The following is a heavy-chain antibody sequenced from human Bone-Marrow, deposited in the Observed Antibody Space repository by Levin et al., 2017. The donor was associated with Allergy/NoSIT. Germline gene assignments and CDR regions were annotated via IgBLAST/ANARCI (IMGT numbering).Heavy chain of an antibody. CDR2: ITWNSGTT. CDR1: QFIFDDHG. V-gene: IGHV3-20*04. J-gene: IGHJ3*01. CDR3: ARVGNYAVVADAFDL. Sequence: GESLKISCAASQFIFDDHGMSWVRQAPGKGLEWVSGITWNSGTTGYADSVKGRFTISRDNAKNTLYLQMNSLRVEDMALYYCARVGNYAVVADAFDLWGQGTMVTVSS. D-gene: IGHD1-7*01.